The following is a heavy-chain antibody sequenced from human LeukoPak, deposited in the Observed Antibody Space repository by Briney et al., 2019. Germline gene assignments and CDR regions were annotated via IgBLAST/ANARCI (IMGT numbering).Heavy chain of an antibody. CDR1: GFXFNNYA. D-gene: IGHD2-2*01. J-gene: IGHJ5*02. V-gene: IGHV3-23*01. CDR2: ISGSGGST. Sequence: GGSLRLSYAASGFXFNNYAISWVRQAPGKGLEWVSVISGSGGSTYYADSVKGRFTISRDNSKNTLYLQMNSLRAEETAVYYCAKDRGVIVPAGMATWGQGTLVTVSS. CDR3: AKDRGVIVPAGMAT.